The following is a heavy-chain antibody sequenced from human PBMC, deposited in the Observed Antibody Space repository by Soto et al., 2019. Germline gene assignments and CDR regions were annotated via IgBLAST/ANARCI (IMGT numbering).Heavy chain of an antibody. CDR3: ARVLFGRGNWFDP. CDR2: IYYSGYT. D-gene: IGHD3-3*01. CDR1: GVSISSYY. Sequence: SETLSLTCTVSGVSISSYYWSWIRQPPGKGLEWIGYIYYSGYTNYNPSLKSRVTISVDTSKNQFSLKLSSVTAADTAVYYCARVLFGRGNWFDPWGQGTLVTVSS. V-gene: IGHV4-59*01. J-gene: IGHJ5*02.